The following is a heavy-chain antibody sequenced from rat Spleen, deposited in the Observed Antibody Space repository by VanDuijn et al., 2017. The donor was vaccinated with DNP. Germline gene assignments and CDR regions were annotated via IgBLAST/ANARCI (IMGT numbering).Heavy chain of an antibody. D-gene: IGHD3-5*01. CDR1: GFSLTSYT. CDR3: ALNNYFDY. CDR2: MSSGGST. V-gene: IGHV2-6*01. J-gene: IGHJ2*01. Sequence: QVQLKESGPGLVQPSQTLSLTCTVSGFSLTSYTVNWVRQPPGKGLDWIAAMSSGGSTYYNSALNSRLSISRDTSKSQVFLKMNSLQTEDTAMYFCALNNYFDYWGQGVMVTVSS.